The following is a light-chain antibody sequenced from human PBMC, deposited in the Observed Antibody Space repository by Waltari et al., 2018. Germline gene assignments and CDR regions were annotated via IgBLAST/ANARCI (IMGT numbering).Light chain of an antibody. Sequence: SYELTQPPSVSVSPGQTASITCSGDKLGDKYACWYQQKPGQSPVLVIYQDSKRPSGIPDGFSGSNSGNTAPLTISGTQAMDEADYYCQAWDSSVVFGGGTKLTVL. CDR3: QAWDSSVV. CDR2: QDS. V-gene: IGLV3-1*01. J-gene: IGLJ2*01. CDR1: KLGDKY.